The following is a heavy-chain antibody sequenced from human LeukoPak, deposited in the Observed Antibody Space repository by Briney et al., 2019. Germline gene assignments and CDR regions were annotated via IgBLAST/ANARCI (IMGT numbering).Heavy chain of an antibody. D-gene: IGHD2-21*02. V-gene: IGHV3-23*01. Sequence: PGGSLRLSCAASGFTVSSNYMSWVRQAPGKGLEWVSAISGSGRNTYYADSVKGRFTISRDNSKNTLYLRMDSLTAEDTAVYYCANLGGDLYAFDYWGQGTLVTVPS. CDR3: ANLGGDLYAFDY. CDR1: GFTVSSNY. J-gene: IGHJ4*02. CDR2: ISGSGRNT.